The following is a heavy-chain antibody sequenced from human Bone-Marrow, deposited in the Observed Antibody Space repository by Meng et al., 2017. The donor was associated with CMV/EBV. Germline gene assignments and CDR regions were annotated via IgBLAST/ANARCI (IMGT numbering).Heavy chain of an antibody. D-gene: IGHD6-13*01. J-gene: IGHJ6*02. CDR3: ARDWYSSSWYYPKYYYYYGMDV. CDR2: INPNSGGT. Sequence: SVKVYCKASGYTFTGYYMHWVRQAPGQGLEWMGWINPNSGGTNYAQKFQGRVTMTRDTSISTAYMELSRLRSDDTAVYYCARDWYSSSWYYPKYYYYYGMDVWGQGTTVTVSS. CDR1: GYTFTGYY. V-gene: IGHV1-2*02.